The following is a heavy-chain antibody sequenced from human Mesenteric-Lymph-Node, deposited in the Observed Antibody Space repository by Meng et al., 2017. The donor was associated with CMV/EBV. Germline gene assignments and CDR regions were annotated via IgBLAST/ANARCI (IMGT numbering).Heavy chain of an antibody. D-gene: IGHD3-9*01. CDR2: INQSRST. J-gene: IGHJ4*02. CDR3: ARGSSYDILTGYFDY. V-gene: IGHV4-34*01. CDR1: GGSFSGYY. Sequence: VQLHRWGVGVLQPSETLSVTCAVYGGSFSGYYLNWIRQSPEKGLGWIGEINQSRSTTYNPSFTSRIIISVDTSTNQISLNMSSVTAADTAVYYCARGSSYDILTGYFDYWGQGALVTVSS.